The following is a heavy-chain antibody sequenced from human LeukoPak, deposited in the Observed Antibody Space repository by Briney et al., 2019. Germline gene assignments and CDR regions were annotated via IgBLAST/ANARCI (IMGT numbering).Heavy chain of an antibody. D-gene: IGHD4-23*01. CDR2: ISYSGST. V-gene: IGHV4-59*12. Sequence: SETLSLTCTVSGGSISRYYWSWIRQPPGKGLEWIGYISYSGSTNYNPSLKSRVTISVDTSKNQFSLKLSSVAAADTAVYYCARESRSDTPTVVTVGYFDLWGRGTLVTVSS. CDR3: ARESRSDTPTVVTVGYFDL. CDR1: GGSISRYY. J-gene: IGHJ2*01.